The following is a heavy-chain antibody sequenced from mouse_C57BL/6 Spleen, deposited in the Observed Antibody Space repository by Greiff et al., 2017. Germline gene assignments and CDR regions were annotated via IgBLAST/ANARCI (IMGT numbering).Heavy chain of an antibody. V-gene: IGHV1-53*01. J-gene: IGHJ3*01. CDR1: GYTFTSYW. CDR2: IYPRNGGT. CDR3: ARDGDYGVYGFAD. Sequence: QVQLQQSGTELVKPGASVKLSCKASGYTFTSYWMHWVKQRPGQGLEWIGNIYPRNGGTNYNEKFKSKDTLTVDKSSSTAYMQLSSLTSADSAVYYCARDGDYGVYGFADWGQGTLVTVSA. D-gene: IGHD2-4*01.